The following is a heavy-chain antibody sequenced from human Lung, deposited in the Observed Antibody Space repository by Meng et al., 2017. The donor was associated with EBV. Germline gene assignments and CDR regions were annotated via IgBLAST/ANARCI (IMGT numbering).Heavy chain of an antibody. CDR3: ANYGTVGAQSSGWTLDC. J-gene: IGHJ4*02. D-gene: IGHD6-19*01. CDR1: GFTFNTYA. CDR2: IIGSGERT. V-gene: IGHV3-23*01. Sequence: EVQLLESGGGLVQPGGSLRLSCAASGFTFNTYAMSWVRQAPGKGLEWVSAIIGSGERTYYADSVKGRFTISRDNSKNTLYLQMNSLRAEDTAIYYCANYGTVGAQSSGWTLDCWGQGTLVTVSS.